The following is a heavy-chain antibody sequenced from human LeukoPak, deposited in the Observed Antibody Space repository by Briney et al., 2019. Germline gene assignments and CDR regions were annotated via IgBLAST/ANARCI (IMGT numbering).Heavy chain of an antibody. J-gene: IGHJ6*02. CDR2: INPNSGGT. Sequence: GASVNVSCKASGYTFTGYYMHWVRQAPGQGLEWMGRINPNSGGTNYAQKFQGRVTMTRDTSISTAYMELSRLRSDDTAVYYCASEWELPTMRDGMDVWGQGTTVTVSS. V-gene: IGHV1-2*06. D-gene: IGHD1-26*01. CDR1: GYTFTGYY. CDR3: ASEWELPTMRDGMDV.